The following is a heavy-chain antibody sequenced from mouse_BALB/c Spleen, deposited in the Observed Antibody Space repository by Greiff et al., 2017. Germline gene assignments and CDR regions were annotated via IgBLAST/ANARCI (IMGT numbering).Heavy chain of an antibody. V-gene: IGHV1-7*01. CDR3: ARCRDYDDFDY. CDR2: INPSTGYT. Sequence: QVQLQQSGAELAKPGASVKMSCKASGYTFTSYWMHWVKQRPGQGLEWIGYINPSTGYTEYNQKFKDKATLTADKSSSTAYMQLSSLTSEDSAVYYCARCRDYDDFDYWGQGTSVTVSS. CDR1: GYTFTSYW. J-gene: IGHJ4*01. D-gene: IGHD2-4*01.